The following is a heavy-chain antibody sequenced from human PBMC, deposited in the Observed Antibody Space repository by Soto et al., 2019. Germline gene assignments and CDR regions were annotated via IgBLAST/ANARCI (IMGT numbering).Heavy chain of an antibody. D-gene: IGHD2-2*01. CDR2: IYYSGST. J-gene: IGHJ4*02. V-gene: IGHV4-31*03. Sequence: SETLFLTCPVSGGSISSGGYYWSWIRQHPGKGLEWIGYIYYSGSTYYNPSLKSRVTISVDTSKNQFSLKLSSVTAADTAVYYCARSPRTIVVVPAAPFDYWGQGTLVTVSS. CDR3: ARSPRTIVVVPAAPFDY. CDR1: GGSISSGGYY.